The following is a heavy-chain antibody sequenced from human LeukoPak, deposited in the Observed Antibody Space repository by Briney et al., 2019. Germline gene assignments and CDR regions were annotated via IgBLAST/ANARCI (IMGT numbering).Heavy chain of an antibody. Sequence: SETLSLTCAVYGESFSGYYWSWIRQPPGEGLEWIGEINHSGSTNYSPSLKSRVTISVDTSKNQFSLKLSSVTAADTAVYYCARLAQMTLVRGQSYYYHSMDVWGQGTTVTVSS. D-gene: IGHD3-10*01. V-gene: IGHV4-34*01. J-gene: IGHJ6*02. CDR1: GESFSGYY. CDR3: ARLAQMTLVRGQSYYYHSMDV. CDR2: INHSGST.